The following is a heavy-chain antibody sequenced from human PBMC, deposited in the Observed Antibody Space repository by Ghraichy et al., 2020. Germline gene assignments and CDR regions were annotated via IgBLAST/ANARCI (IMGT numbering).Heavy chain of an antibody. CDR1: GFNFSSSA. CDR2: INSNGGRT. J-gene: IGHJ4*02. D-gene: IGHD4-11*01. Sequence: GSLRLSCAASGFNFSSSAMHWVRQAPGKGLEYVASINSNGGRTYYADSVKGRFTISRDNSKNTVYLRMGSLRAEDMGVYYCARGYSGLDDWGQGTLVTVSS. V-gene: IGHV3-64*02. CDR3: ARGYSGLDD.